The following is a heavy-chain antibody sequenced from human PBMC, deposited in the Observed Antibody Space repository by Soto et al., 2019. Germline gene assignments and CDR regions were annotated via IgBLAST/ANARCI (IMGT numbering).Heavy chain of an antibody. CDR2: IYYSGRT. CDR3: AREWYYGPGSYFACPAAFDI. D-gene: IGHD3-10*01. V-gene: IGHV4-31*01. CDR1: GGSISSGGYY. J-gene: IGHJ3*02. Sequence: QVQLQESGPGLVKPSQTLSLTRTVSGGSISSGGYYWSWIRQHPGKGLECIGYIYYSGRTYYNPSLKMPVPSTVEAVKHQFSLKLSSVIAAGTDVYYCAREWYYGPGSYFACPAAFDIWGQGTKVTVSS.